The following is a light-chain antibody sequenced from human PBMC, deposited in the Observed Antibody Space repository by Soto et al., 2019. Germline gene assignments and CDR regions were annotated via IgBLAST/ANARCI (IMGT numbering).Light chain of an antibody. Sequence: DIQMTQSPSTLSASVGDRVTITCRASQSISNWLAWYQQKPGKAPKLLIYKASTLESGVPSRCSGSGSGTEFSLTISSLQPDDFATYYCQQFNTNSLITFGQGTRLEIK. CDR2: KAS. V-gene: IGKV1-5*03. CDR3: QQFNTNSLIT. J-gene: IGKJ5*01. CDR1: QSISNW.